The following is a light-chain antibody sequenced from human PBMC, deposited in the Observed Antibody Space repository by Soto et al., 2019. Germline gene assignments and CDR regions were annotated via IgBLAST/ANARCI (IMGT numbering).Light chain of an antibody. CDR2: GNS. Sequence: QSVLPQPPSVSGAPGQRVTISCTGSSSNIGAGYDVHWYQQLPGTAPKLLIYGNSNRPSGVPDRFSGPKSGTSASLAITGLQVENEADYYCRSFDSSLSGSAFGPGTKVTVL. CDR1: SSNIGAGYD. CDR3: RSFDSSLSGSA. J-gene: IGLJ1*01. V-gene: IGLV1-40*01.